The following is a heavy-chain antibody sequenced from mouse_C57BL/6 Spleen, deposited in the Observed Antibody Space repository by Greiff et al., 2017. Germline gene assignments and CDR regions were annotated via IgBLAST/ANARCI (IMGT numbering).Heavy chain of an antibody. CDR2: ISYDGSN. J-gene: IGHJ4*01. CDR3: ARDQGPSY. D-gene: IGHD3-2*02. Sequence: DVQLVESGPGLVKPSQSLSLTCSVTGYSITSGYYWNWIRQFPGNKLEWMGYISYDGSNNYNPSLKNRISITRDTSKNQFFLKLNSVTTEDTATYYCARDQGPSYWGQGTSVTVSS. CDR1: GYSITSGYY. V-gene: IGHV3-6*01.